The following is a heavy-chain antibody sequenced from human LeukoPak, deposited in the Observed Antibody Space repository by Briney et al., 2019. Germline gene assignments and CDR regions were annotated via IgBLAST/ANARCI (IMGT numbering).Heavy chain of an antibody. D-gene: IGHD3-16*01. Sequence: PGGSLRLSCAASGFTFSSYEMNWVRQAPGKGLEWISYISGNGDTIYYADSVKGRFTISRDNAKKSLCLQMNTLRAEDTALYYCASAYGGLLDYWGQGTLVTVSS. CDR3: ASAYGGLLDY. J-gene: IGHJ4*02. V-gene: IGHV3-48*03. CDR2: ISGNGDTI. CDR1: GFTFSSYE.